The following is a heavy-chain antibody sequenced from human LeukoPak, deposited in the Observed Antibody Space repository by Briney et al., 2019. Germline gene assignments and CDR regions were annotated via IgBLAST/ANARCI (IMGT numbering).Heavy chain of an antibody. D-gene: IGHD4-17*01. CDR1: SGSISTSNYC. CDR2: IFYSGST. J-gene: IGHJ4*02. CDR3: AKGDGDYATFVY. Sequence: SETLSLTCTVSSGSISTSNYCWGWVRQPPGKALEWIGNIFYSGSTYYSPPLKSRATISLDTSRNQFSLKLNSVTAADPAVYYCAKGDGDYATFVYWGQGTLVTVSS. V-gene: IGHV4-39*07.